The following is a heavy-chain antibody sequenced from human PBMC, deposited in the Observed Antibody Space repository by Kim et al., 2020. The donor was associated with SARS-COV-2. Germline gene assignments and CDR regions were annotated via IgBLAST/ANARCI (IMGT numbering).Heavy chain of an antibody. V-gene: IGHV3-23*01. CDR1: GFTFSSYA. CDR2: ISGSGGST. J-gene: IGHJ4*02. D-gene: IGHD6-13*01. Sequence: GGSLRLSCAASGFTFSSYAMSWVRQAPGKGLEWVSAISGSGGSTYYADSVKGRFTISRDNSKNTLYLQMNSLRAEDTAVYYCAKVTAAAGLTYYFDYWGQGTLVTVSS. CDR3: AKVTAAAGLTYYFDY.